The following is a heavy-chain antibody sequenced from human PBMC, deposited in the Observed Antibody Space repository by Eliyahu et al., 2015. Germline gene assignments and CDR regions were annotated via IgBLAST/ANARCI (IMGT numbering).Heavy chain of an antibody. CDR2: IGRSGRTV. J-gene: IGHJ4*02. D-gene: IGHD5-24*01. CDR1: GFPFSXYY. Sequence: QVQLVESGGGLVKPGGSLRLSCAASGFPFSXYYXNWIRQAPGKGLVWISYIGRSGRTVDYADSVKGRFTISRDNAKNSLYLQMNSLRAEDTAVYYCARELSRGDGYNPFDFWGQGALVTVSS. CDR3: ARELSRGDGYNPFDF. V-gene: IGHV3-11*01.